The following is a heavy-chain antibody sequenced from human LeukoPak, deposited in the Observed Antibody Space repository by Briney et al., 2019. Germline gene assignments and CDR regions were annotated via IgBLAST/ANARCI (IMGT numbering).Heavy chain of an antibody. V-gene: IGHV3-30*02. CDR2: IRNDGSNK. J-gene: IGHJ3*01. CDR1: GFTFSSYA. Sequence: GGSLRLSCAASGFTFSSYAVHWVRQAPGKGLEWVAFIRNDGSNKYYADSVKGRFTISRDNSKNMVYLQMNSLSAEDTAVYYCAKGPNYDILTGWRKTYNGFDVWGQGTMVTVSS. D-gene: IGHD3-9*01. CDR3: AKGPNYDILTGWRKTYNGFDV.